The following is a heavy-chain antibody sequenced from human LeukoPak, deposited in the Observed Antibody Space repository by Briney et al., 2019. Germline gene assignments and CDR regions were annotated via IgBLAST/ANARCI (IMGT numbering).Heavy chain of an antibody. CDR1: GLTLRSYA. V-gene: IGHV3-23*01. Sequence: GGSLRLSCAAYGLTLRSYAMSWVRQAPGKGLEWDPAISGNGSSTSYADSVKGRFTNSRDNAKNSLYLQMNSLRAEDTAVYYCAALGITMIGGVWGKGTTVTISS. CDR3: AALGITMIGGV. CDR2: ISGNGSST. D-gene: IGHD3-10*02. J-gene: IGHJ6*04.